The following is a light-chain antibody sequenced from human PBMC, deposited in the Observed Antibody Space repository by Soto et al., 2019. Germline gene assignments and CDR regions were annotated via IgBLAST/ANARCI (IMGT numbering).Light chain of an antibody. CDR1: QSVRSN. J-gene: IGKJ1*01. CDR2: GAF. CDR3: QQYNDWPLT. V-gene: IGKV3-15*01. Sequence: EIVMTQSPVTLSVSPGERATLSCRASQSVRSNLAWYQQKPGQAPSFLIYGAFTRATGIPTRFSGTGSGTEFTLTISSLQSEDFALYYCQQYNDWPLTFGQGTKVEV.